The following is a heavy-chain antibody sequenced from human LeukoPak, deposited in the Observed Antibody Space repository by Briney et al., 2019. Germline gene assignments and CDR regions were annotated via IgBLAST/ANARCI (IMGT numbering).Heavy chain of an antibody. CDR1: GYTFTGYY. CDR2: INPNSGGT. CDR3: ASSYYYDSSGYYEDAFDI. V-gene: IGHV1-2*02. J-gene: IGHJ3*02. D-gene: IGHD3-22*01. Sequence: ASVKVSCKASGYTFTGYYMHWVRQAPGQELEWMGWINPNSGGTNYAQKFQGRVTMTRDTSISTAYMELSRLRSDDTAVYYCASSYYYDSSGYYEDAFDIWGQGTMVTVSS.